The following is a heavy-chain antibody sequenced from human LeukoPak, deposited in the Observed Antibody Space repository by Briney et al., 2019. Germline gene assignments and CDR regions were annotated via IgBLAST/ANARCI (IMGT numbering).Heavy chain of an antibody. Sequence: PSETLSLTCTVTGGSISSSGYYWGWIRQPPGKGLEWIASIYYSGSTYYNPSLKSRVTISVDTSKNQLSLKLSSLTAADTAVYYCARHEYSGSYYGLSWFDPWGQGTLVTVSS. D-gene: IGHD1-26*01. CDR3: ARHEYSGSYYGLSWFDP. V-gene: IGHV4-39*01. J-gene: IGHJ5*02. CDR1: GGSISSSGYY. CDR2: IYYSGST.